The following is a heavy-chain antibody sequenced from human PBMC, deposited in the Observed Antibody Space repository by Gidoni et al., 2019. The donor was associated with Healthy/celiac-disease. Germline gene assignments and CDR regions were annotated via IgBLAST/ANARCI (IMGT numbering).Heavy chain of an antibody. CDR3: AKEIAYCGGDCYPGGWY. CDR2: ISGSGGST. CDR1: GFTFSSSA. D-gene: IGHD2-21*02. V-gene: IGHV3-23*01. J-gene: IGHJ4*02. Sequence: EVQLLESGGGLVQPGGSLRLSCAASGFTFSSSAMSWVRQAPGKGLEWVSAISGSGGSTYYADSVKGRFTISRDNSKNTLYLQMNSLRAEDTAVYYCAKEIAYCGGDCYPGGWYWGQGTLVTVSS.